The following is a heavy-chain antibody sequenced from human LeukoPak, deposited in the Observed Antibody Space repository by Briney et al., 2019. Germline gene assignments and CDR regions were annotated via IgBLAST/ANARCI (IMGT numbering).Heavy chain of an antibody. Sequence: GGSLKLSCAASGFTFSGSPIHWVRQASGKGLEWVGRIRSEPKGSATTYGESVKGRFTISRDDSKNTAYLQMNSLKTEDTAIYYCTSPQIIEGKAFDIWGQGTMVTVSS. CDR3: TSPQIIEGKAFDI. CDR2: IRSEPKGSAT. V-gene: IGHV3-73*01. CDR1: GFTFSGSP. D-gene: IGHD2/OR15-2a*01. J-gene: IGHJ3*02.